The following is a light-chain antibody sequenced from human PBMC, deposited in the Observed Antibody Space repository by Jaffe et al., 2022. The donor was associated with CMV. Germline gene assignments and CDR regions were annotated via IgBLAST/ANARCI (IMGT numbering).Light chain of an antibody. CDR2: GAS. CDR3: QQYGSSLIT. J-gene: IGKJ5*01. Sequence: ETVLTQSPGTLSLSPGERATLSCRASHSVSSSYLAWYQQKPGQAPRLLVYGASSRATGIPDRFSGSGSETDFTLTISRLEPEDFAVYYCQQYGSSLITFGQGTRLEIK. CDR1: HSVSSSY. V-gene: IGKV3-20*01.